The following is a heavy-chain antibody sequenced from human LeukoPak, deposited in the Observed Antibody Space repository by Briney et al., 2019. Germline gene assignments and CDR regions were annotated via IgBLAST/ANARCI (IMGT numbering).Heavy chain of an antibody. CDR3: ARHIVATMSGYYDSSGYYGAFDY. Sequence: AASVKVSCKASGYTFTSYAMNWVRPAPGQGREWMGWINTNTGNPTYAQGFTGRFVFSLDTSVSTAYLQISSLKAEDTAVYDCARHIVATMSGYYDSSGYYGAFDYWGQGTLVPVSS. CDR1: GYTFTSYA. V-gene: IGHV7-4-1*02. D-gene: IGHD3-22*01. J-gene: IGHJ4*02. CDR2: INTNTGNP.